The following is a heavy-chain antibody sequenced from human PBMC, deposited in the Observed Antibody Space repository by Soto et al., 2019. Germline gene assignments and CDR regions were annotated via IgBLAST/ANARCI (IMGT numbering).Heavy chain of an antibody. Sequence: GGSLRLSCAASGFTFSSYSMNWVRQAPGKGLEWVSSISSSSSYIYYADSVKGRFAISRDNAKNSLYLQMNSLRAEDTAVYYCARVARSDYYDSSGYYXVRRVWFDPWGQGTLVTVSS. CDR1: GFTFSSYS. J-gene: IGHJ5*02. CDR3: ARVARSDYYDSSGYYXVRRVWFDP. D-gene: IGHD3-22*01. CDR2: ISSSSSYI. V-gene: IGHV3-21*01.